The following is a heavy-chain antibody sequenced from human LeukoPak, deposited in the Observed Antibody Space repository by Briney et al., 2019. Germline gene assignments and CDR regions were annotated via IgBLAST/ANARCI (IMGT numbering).Heavy chain of an antibody. Sequence: GGSLRLSCAASGFTFSSYAISWVRQAPGKGLEWVSGIGGSGDNTYYADFVKGRFTISRDNSKNTLYLQMNSLRAEDTAVYYCAKDGVAPRFYYYYYMDVWGKGTTVTVSS. V-gene: IGHV3-23*01. J-gene: IGHJ6*03. D-gene: IGHD5-12*01. CDR2: IGGSGDNT. CDR1: GFTFSSYA. CDR3: AKDGVAPRFYYYYYMDV.